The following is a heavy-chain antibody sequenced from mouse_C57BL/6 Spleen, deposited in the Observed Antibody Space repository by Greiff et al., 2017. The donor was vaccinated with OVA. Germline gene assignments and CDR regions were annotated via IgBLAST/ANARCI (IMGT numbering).Heavy chain of an antibody. Sequence: EVQRVESGGGLVQPKGSLKLSCAASGFTFNTYAMHWVRQAPGKGLEWVARIRSKSSNYATYYADSVKDRFTISRDDSQSMLYLQMNNLKTEDTAMYYCVREGLDYGSPYYFDYWGQGTTLTVSS. CDR1: GFTFNTYA. CDR3: VREGLDYGSPYYFDY. J-gene: IGHJ2*01. CDR2: IRSKSSNYAT. D-gene: IGHD1-1*01. V-gene: IGHV10-3*01.